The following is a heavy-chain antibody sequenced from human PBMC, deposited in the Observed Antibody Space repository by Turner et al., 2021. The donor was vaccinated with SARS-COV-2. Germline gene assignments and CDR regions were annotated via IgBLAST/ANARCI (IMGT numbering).Heavy chain of an antibody. J-gene: IGHJ5*01. CDR1: GGSSISDF. Sequence: QVQLQESGPGRGKPSETRSLTCTVSGGSSISDFWSWIRQPPGKGLKWIGYIYYRGTTNYNHSKKSRVTMSVDTCKNEFAMKLRSVTAADTAVYYCARELRINWLDSWGQGTLVTVSS. V-gene: IGHV4-59*01. CDR3: ARELRINWLDS. D-gene: IGHD3-3*01. CDR2: IYYRGTT.